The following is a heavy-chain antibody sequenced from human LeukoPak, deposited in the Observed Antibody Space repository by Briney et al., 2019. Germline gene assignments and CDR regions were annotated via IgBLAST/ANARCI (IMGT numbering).Heavy chain of an antibody. CDR1: GGSISSYY. J-gene: IGHJ6*03. V-gene: IGHV4-59*01. Sequence: SSETLSLTCTVSGGSISSYYWSWIRQPPGKGLEWIGYIYYSGNTNYNPSLKGRVTISVDTSKNQFSLKLSSVTAADTAMYYCARPRESFNYYYMDVWGKGTTVTVSS. CDR3: ARPRESFNYYYMDV. CDR2: IYYSGNT.